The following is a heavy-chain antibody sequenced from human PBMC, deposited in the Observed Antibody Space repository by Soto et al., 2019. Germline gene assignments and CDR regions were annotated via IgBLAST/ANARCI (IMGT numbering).Heavy chain of an antibody. CDR1: GFTFSSYA. V-gene: IGHV3-64*01. D-gene: IGHD2-2*01. CDR2: ISSNGGST. Sequence: GGSLRLSCAASGFTFSSYAMHWVRQAPGKGLEYVSAISSNGGSTYYANSVKGRFTISRDNSKNTLYLQMGSLRAEDMAVYYCARGGKYQLPRIDYWGQGTLVTVSS. J-gene: IGHJ4*02. CDR3: ARGGKYQLPRIDY.